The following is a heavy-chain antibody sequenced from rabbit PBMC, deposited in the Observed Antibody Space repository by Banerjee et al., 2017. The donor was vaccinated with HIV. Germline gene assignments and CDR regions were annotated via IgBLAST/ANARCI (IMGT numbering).Heavy chain of an antibody. CDR1: GFDFSSYY. CDR2: IYAGKGAT. D-gene: IGHD4-1*01. Sequence: QLKETGGGLVQPGGSLTLSCKASGFDFSSYYMSWVRQAPGKGLEWIGGIYAGKGATDYASWVNGRFTISSDNAQNTVDLQMNSLTAADTATYFCARELAGVIGWNFDLWGPGTLGSVS. CDR3: ARELAGVIGWNFDL. J-gene: IGHJ4*01. V-gene: IGHV1S7*01.